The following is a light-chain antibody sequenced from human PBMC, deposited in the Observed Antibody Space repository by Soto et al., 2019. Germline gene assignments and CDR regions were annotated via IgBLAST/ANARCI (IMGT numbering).Light chain of an antibody. CDR1: QSIGRY. CDR3: QQSHNTPRT. J-gene: IGKJ2*01. Sequence: DIQMTQSPSSLSASVGDRVTITCRASQSIGRYLNWYQQKPGKAPKLLIYGVSSLQSGVPSRFSGSGSGTDFTLTITSLQPVDFATYYCQQSHNTPRTFGQGTKVEIK. CDR2: GVS. V-gene: IGKV1-39*01.